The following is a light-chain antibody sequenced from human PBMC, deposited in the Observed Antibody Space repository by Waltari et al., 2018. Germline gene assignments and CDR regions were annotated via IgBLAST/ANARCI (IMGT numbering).Light chain of an antibody. J-gene: IGKJ3*01. CDR1: QTVRRN. V-gene: IGKV3-15*01. CDR3: QQYDDWPPRFT. Sequence: RVMTQSPATLSVSPGESAILYCRASQTVRRNLAWSQQKPGQAPRLLIYGASTRVTGTPARFSGRGSGTEFTLTISSLQSEDLAVYYCQQYDDWPPRFTFGPGTKVDFK. CDR2: GAS.